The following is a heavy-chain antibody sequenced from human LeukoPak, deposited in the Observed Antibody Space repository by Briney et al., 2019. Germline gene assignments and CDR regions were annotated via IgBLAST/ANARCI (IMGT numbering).Heavy chain of an antibody. CDR3: VREKDGGTYDY. J-gene: IGHJ4*01. Sequence: ASVKVSCKASGYTFTSYGISWVRQAPGQGLEWMGWISAYHGNTNYAQKLQGRVTMTTDTSTSTAYMELRSLRSDDTAVYYCVREKDGGTYDYWGQGTLVTVST. V-gene: IGHV1-18*01. CDR2: ISAYHGNT. CDR1: GYTFTSYG. D-gene: IGHD3-16*01.